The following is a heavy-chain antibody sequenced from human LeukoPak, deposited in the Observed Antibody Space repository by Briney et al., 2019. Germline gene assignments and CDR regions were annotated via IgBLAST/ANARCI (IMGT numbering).Heavy chain of an antibody. Sequence: SETLSLTCTVSGGSISSYYWSWIRQPPGKGLEWIGYIYYSGSTNYNPSLKSRVTISVDTSKNQFSLKLSSVTAADTAVYYCAKHGTIFGVVNYGMDVWGQGTTVTVSS. CDR3: AKHGTIFGVVNYGMDV. V-gene: IGHV4-59*08. D-gene: IGHD3-3*01. CDR2: IYYSGST. CDR1: GGSISSYY. J-gene: IGHJ6*02.